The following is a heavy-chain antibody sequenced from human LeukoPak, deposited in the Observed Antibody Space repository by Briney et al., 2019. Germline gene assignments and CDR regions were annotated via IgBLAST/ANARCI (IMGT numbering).Heavy chain of an antibody. CDR3: ARVCGGDCYSVFDP. CDR2: IIPILGIA. D-gene: IGHD2-21*02. CDR1: GGTFSSYA. Sequence: ASVKVSCKASGGTFSSYAISWVRQAPGQGLEWMGKIIPILGIANYAQKFQGRVTITADKSTSTAYMELSSLRSEDTAVYYCARVCGGDCYSVFDPWGQGTLVTVSS. V-gene: IGHV1-69*04. J-gene: IGHJ5*02.